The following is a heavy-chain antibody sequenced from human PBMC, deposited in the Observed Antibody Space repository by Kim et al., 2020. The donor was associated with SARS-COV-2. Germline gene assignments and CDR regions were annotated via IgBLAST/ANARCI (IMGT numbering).Heavy chain of an antibody. V-gene: IGHV3-30*02. Sequence: SVKGRFTISRDNSKNTLYLQMNSLRAEDTAVYYCAKDRYRYGSDWYFDLWGRGTLVTVSS. CDR3: AKDRYRYGSDWYFDL. D-gene: IGHD5-18*01. J-gene: IGHJ2*01.